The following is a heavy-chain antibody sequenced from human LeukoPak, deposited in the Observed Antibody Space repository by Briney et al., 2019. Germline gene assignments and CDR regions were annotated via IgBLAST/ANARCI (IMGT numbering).Heavy chain of an antibody. D-gene: IGHD3-22*01. CDR1: GFAFSSYW. Sequence: GSLRLSCAASGFAFSSYWMSWVRQAPGKGLEWIGRIYTSGSTNYNPSLKSRVTISVDTSKNQFSLKLSSVTAADTAVYYCARESRITMIVVVIRTGGFDIWGQGTMVTVSS. J-gene: IGHJ3*02. CDR3: ARESRITMIVVVIRTGGFDI. CDR2: IYTSGST. V-gene: IGHV4-4*07.